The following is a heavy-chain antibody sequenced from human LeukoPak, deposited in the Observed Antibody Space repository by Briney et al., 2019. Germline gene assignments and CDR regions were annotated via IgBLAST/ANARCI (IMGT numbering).Heavy chain of an antibody. CDR1: GFTVSSNY. D-gene: IGHD6-19*01. V-gene: IGHV3-66*01. CDR3: ASGWPFDF. J-gene: IGHJ4*02. Sequence: GGSLRLSCVASGFTVSSNYMSWVRQAPGKGLEWVSIIYSGGSTYYADSVKGRFTISRDNSKNTLYLQMNSLRAEDTAVYYCASGWPFDFWGQGTLVTVSS. CDR2: IYSGGST.